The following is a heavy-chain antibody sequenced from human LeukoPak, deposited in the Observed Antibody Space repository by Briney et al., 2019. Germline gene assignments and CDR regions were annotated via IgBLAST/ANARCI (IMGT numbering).Heavy chain of an antibody. J-gene: IGHJ4*02. CDR2: IYTSGST. V-gene: IGHV4-4*07. CDR1: GASITSFH. Sequence: SETLSLTCAASGASITSFHWTWFRQPAGRGLEWIGLIYTSGSTLYNPSLQSRVAMSVDVTKNQLSLKLSYVTAADAATCYCARKDGDYWGQGTLVTVSS. CDR3: ARKDGDY. D-gene: IGHD6-6*01.